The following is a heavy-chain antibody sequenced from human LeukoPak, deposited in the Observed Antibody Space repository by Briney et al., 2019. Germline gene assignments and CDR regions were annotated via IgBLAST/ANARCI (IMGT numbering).Heavy chain of an antibody. J-gene: IGHJ4*02. CDR1: GGSISSGGYS. CDR2: IYHSGST. D-gene: IGHD1-26*01. CDR3: ATSGSYPRFDY. Sequence: SQTLSLTCAVSGGSISSGGYSWGWIRQPPGKGLEWIGYIYHSGSTYYNPSLKSRVTISVDRSKNQFSLKLSSVTAADTAVYYCATSGSYPRFDYWGQGTLVTVSS. V-gene: IGHV4-30-2*01.